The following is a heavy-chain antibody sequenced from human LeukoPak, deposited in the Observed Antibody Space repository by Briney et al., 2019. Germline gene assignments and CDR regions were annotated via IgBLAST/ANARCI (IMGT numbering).Heavy chain of an antibody. CDR1: GYTFTGYY. V-gene: IGHV1-2*02. J-gene: IGHJ4*02. D-gene: IGHD4-11*01. CDR3: ARVFTVTTYYFDY. Sequence: ASVKVSCKASGYTFTGYYMHWVRQAPGQGLERMGWINPNSGGTNYAQKFQGRVTMTRDTSISTAYMELSRLRSDDTAVYYCARVFTVTTYYFDYWGQGTLVTVSS. CDR2: INPNSGGT.